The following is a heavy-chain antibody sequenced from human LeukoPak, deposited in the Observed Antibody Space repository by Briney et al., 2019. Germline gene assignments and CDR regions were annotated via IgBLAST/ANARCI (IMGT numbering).Heavy chain of an antibody. V-gene: IGHV3-30*02. Sequence: PGGSLRLSCAASGFTFSSYGMHWVRQAPGKGLEWVAFIRYDGSNKYYADSVKGRFTISRDNSKNTLYLQMNSLRAEDTAVYYCALWTTVTPRNAFDIWGQGTMVTVSS. CDR1: GFTFSSYG. CDR2: IRYDGSNK. J-gene: IGHJ3*02. D-gene: IGHD4-17*01. CDR3: ALWTTVTPRNAFDI.